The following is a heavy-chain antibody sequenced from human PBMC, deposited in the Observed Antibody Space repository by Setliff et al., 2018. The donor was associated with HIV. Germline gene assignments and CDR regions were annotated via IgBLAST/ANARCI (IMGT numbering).Heavy chain of an antibody. V-gene: IGHV4-39*01. D-gene: IGHD3-10*01. CDR1: GGSISSSSYY. CDR3: ARHSRPVPYYYGSGSHP. J-gene: IGHJ5*02. CDR2: IYYSGST. Sequence: SETLSLTCTVSGGSISSSSYYWGWIRQPPGKGLEWIGSIYYSGSTYYNPSLKSRVTISVDTSKNQFPLKLNSVTAADTAVYYCARHSRPVPYYYGSGSHPWGQGTLVTVSS.